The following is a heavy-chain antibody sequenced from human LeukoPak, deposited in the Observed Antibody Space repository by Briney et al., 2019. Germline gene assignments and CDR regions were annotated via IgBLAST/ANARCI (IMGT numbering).Heavy chain of an antibody. V-gene: IGHV3-21*01. J-gene: IGHJ4*02. Sequence: PGGSLRLSCAASGFTFSSYSMNWVRQAPGKGLEWVSSISSSSSYIYYAASVKGRFTISRDNAKNSLYLQMNSLRAEDTAVYYCASSEGGGSGSGYLWGQGTLVTVSS. CDR3: ASSEGGGSGSGYL. CDR1: GFTFSSYS. CDR2: ISSSSSYI. D-gene: IGHD3-10*01.